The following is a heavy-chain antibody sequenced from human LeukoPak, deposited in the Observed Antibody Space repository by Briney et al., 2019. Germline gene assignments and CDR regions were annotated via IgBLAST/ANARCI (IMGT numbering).Heavy chain of an antibody. CDR1: GDSVSSNSVA. J-gene: IGHJ4*02. CDR2: TYYRSKWYA. D-gene: IGHD3-10*01. V-gene: IGHV6-1*01. CDR3: ARGRSIGDFDY. Sequence: SQTLSLTCAISGDSVSSNSVAWNWIRQSPSRGLEWLGRTYYRSKWYANYAVSVKSRITINPDTSKNQFSLQLSSVTPDDTAIYYCARGRSIGDFDYWGRGTLVTVSS.